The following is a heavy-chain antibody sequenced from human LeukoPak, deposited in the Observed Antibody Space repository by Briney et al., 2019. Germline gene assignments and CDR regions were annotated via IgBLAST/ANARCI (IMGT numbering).Heavy chain of an antibody. V-gene: IGHV3-23*01. CDR1: GFTFSSYA. Sequence: GGSLRLSCAASGFTFSSYAMRWVRQAPGKGLGWASGISSSGESTYYGDSVKGRFTISRDNSKNTLYLQMNSLRAEDTAVYYCAKATVGTTGGSFDYWGQGTLVTVSS. J-gene: IGHJ4*01. D-gene: IGHD1-26*01. CDR3: AKATVGTTGGSFDY. CDR2: ISSSGEST.